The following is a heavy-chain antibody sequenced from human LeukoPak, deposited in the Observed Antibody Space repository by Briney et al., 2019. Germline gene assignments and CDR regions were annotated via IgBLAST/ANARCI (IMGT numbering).Heavy chain of an antibody. CDR3: AKDSYVSGRPLHTFDV. CDR2: ISSSSTNI. Sequence: GGSLRHSCAASGFTFSDYALNWVRQAPGKGLDWVSYISSSSTNIYYADSVKGQFTISRDNSQNTLFLQMNSLRVEDTAIYYCAKDSYVSGRPLHTFDVWGQGTMVTVSS. D-gene: IGHD3-10*01. V-gene: IGHV3-48*01. CDR1: GFTFSDYA. J-gene: IGHJ3*01.